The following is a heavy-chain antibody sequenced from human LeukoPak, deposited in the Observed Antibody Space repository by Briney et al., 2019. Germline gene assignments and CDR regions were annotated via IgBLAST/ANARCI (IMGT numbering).Heavy chain of an antibody. CDR1: GYTFTSYD. V-gene: IGHV1-8*01. CDR3: ARVTVDIVATTLRDYYYGMDV. D-gene: IGHD5-12*01. Sequence: ASVKVSCKASGYTFTSYDINWVRQATGQGLEWMGWTNPNSGNTGYAQKFQGRVTMTRNTSISTAYMELSSLRSEDTAVYYCARVTVDIVATTLRDYYYGMDVWGQGTTVTVSS. CDR2: TNPNSGNT. J-gene: IGHJ6*02.